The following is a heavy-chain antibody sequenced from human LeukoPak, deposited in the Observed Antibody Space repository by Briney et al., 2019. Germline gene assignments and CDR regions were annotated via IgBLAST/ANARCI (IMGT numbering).Heavy chain of an antibody. D-gene: IGHD3-3*01. CDR1: GYTFTSYG. J-gene: IGHJ4*02. V-gene: IGHV1-18*01. Sequence: ASVKVSCKASGYTFTSYGISWVRQAPGQGLEWMGWISAYNGNTNYAQKLQGRVTMTTDTSTSTAYMELRSLRSDDTAAYYCARDKQFITIFGVADYWGQGTLVTVSS. CDR2: ISAYNGNT. CDR3: ARDKQFITIFGVADY.